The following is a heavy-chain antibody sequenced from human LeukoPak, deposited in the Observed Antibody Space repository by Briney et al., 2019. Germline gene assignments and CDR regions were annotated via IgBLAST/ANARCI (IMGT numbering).Heavy chain of an antibody. D-gene: IGHD2/OR15-2a*01. CDR2: INHSGGT. CDR1: GGSFSGYY. Sequence: SETLSLTCAVYGGSFSGYYWSWIRQPPGKGLEWIGEINHSGGTDYNPFLKSRVTISVDTSKNQFSLKLSSVTAADTAVYYCARQIAYYYAMDVWGQGTTVTVSS. J-gene: IGHJ6*02. CDR3: ARQIAYYYAMDV. V-gene: IGHV4-34*01.